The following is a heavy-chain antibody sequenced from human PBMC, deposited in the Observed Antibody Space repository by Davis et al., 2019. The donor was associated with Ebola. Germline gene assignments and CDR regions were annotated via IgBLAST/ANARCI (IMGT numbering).Heavy chain of an antibody. V-gene: IGHV3-74*01. D-gene: IGHD1-26*01. CDR2: INSDGSST. CDR3: ARSRIVGATAVDY. CDR1: GFTFSSSW. J-gene: IGHJ4*02. Sequence: GESLKISCAASGFTFSSSWMHWVRQAPGKGLVWVSRINSDGSSTSYADSVKGRFTISRDNAKNTLYLQMNSLRAEDTAVYYCARSRIVGATAVDYWGQGTLVTVSS.